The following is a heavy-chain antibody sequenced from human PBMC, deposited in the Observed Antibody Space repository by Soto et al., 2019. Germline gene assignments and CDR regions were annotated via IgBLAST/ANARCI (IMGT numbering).Heavy chain of an antibody. CDR3: ARESGNYFDD. Sequence: QVQLVQSGAEVKKPGFSLKVSCKASGGTFISHAISWLRQAPGQGLEWVGGIIPIFGTTNYAQKFQGRVTLTADKSTRTVYMELSSLRSDDTAVYYCARESGNYFDDWGQGTLVTVSS. J-gene: IGHJ4*02. D-gene: IGHD3-10*01. CDR1: GGTFISHA. CDR2: IIPIFGTT. V-gene: IGHV1-69*06.